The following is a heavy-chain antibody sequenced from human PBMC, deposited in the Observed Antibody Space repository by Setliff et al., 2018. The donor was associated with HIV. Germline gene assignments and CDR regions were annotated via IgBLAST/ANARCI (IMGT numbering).Heavy chain of an antibody. V-gene: IGHV1-2*02. J-gene: IGHJ4*02. CDR3: ARQLSNSLDF. D-gene: IGHD1-1*01. Sequence: ASVKVSCKPSGYTFTDYFIHWVRQAPGQGLEWMGWIGPRSGDTRIPRKFRGRVTMTRDTSINTAYLEFSELRSDDTALYYCARQLSNSLDFWGQGALVTVSS. CDR2: IGPRSGDT. CDR1: GYTFTDYF.